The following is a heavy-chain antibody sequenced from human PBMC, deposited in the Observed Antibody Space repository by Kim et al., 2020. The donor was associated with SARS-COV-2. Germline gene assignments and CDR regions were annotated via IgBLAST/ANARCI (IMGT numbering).Heavy chain of an antibody. Sequence: SETLSLTCAVYGGSFSGYYWSWIRQPPGKGLEWIGEINHSGSTNYNPSLKSRVTISVDTSKNQFSLKLSSVTAADTAVYYCARKRGGGYSYGPSRGTHYYFDYWGQGTLVTVSS. CDR3: ARKRGGGYSYGPSRGTHYYFDY. V-gene: IGHV4-34*01. D-gene: IGHD5-18*01. CDR2: INHSGST. CDR1: GGSFSGYY. J-gene: IGHJ4*02.